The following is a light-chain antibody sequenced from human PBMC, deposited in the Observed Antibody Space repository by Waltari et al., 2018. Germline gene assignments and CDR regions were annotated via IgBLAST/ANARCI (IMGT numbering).Light chain of an antibody. Sequence: QSALTQPASVSGSPGQSITISCTGTSSDVGSYDLISWYQQHPGTAPKVMIYEVNKRPSGVSIRFTGSKSGNTASPTISGLQAEDEADYYCCSYVGSSTYVFGTGTKVTVL. CDR2: EVN. CDR3: CSYVGSSTYV. V-gene: IGLV2-23*02. J-gene: IGLJ1*01. CDR1: SSDVGSYDL.